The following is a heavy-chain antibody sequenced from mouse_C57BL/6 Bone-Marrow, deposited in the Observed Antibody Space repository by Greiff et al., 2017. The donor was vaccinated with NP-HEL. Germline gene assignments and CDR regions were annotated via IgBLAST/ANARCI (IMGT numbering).Heavy chain of an antibody. Sequence: QVQLQQSGAELARPGASVKMSCKASGYTFTSYTMHWVKQRPGQGLEWIGYINPSSGYTKYNQKFKDKATLTADKSSSTAYMQLSSLTSEDSAVYYCAHHGGLRYAMDYWGQGTSVTVSS. CDR3: AHHGGLRYAMDY. J-gene: IGHJ4*01. V-gene: IGHV1-4*01. CDR2: INPSSGYT. D-gene: IGHD2-2*01. CDR1: GYTFTSYT.